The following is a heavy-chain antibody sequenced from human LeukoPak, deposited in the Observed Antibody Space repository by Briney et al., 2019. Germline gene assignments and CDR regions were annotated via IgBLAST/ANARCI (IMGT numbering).Heavy chain of an antibody. Sequence: GGSLRLSCTASGFTVSSNCMSWVRQAPGKGLEWVSFIYSDNTHYSDSVKGRCTISRYNSKTNLYLQLKSLRPKDQAVYYCARRAGAYSHPYDCWGQGSMVTVSS. CDR1: GFTVSSNC. CDR3: ARRAGAYSHPYDC. CDR2: IYSDNT. J-gene: IGHJ4*02. D-gene: IGHD4/OR15-4a*01. V-gene: IGHV3-53*01.